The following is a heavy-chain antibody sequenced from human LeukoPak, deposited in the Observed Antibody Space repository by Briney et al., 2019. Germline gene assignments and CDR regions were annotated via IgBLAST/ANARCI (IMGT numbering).Heavy chain of an antibody. Sequence: PSETLSLTCTVSGGSISNSSYYWGWIRQPPGKGLEWIGSIYYSGSTYYNPSLKSRVTISVDTSRNQFSLKLSSVTAADTAVYYCARRNSSFNAYDIWGQGTMVTVSS. CDR3: ARRNSSFNAYDI. CDR2: IYYSGST. V-gene: IGHV4-39*01. CDR1: GGSISNSSYY. D-gene: IGHD6-19*01. J-gene: IGHJ3*02.